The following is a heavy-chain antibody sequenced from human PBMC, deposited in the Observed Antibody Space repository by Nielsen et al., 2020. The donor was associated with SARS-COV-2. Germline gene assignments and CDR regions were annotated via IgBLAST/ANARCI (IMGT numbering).Heavy chain of an antibody. CDR2: IYNGGS. CDR3: TGGPLHDFWSGYRSY. J-gene: IGHJ4*02. V-gene: IGHV4-61*08. D-gene: IGHD3-3*01. Sequence: SETLSLTCTVSGASVNYGDSSWAWIRQPPGKGLEWIGYIYNGGSDYNPSLRSRFTISMDTSKNQVSLKLTSATAADTAVYYCTGGPLHDFWSGYRSYWGQGILVTVSS. CDR1: GASVNYGDSS.